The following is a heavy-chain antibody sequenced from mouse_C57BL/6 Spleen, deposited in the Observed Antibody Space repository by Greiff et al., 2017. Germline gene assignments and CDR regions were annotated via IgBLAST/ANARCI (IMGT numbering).Heavy chain of an antibody. CDR2: INPSNGCT. V-gene: IGHV1-53*01. J-gene: IGHJ4*01. CDR3: ASDLTDPYYAMDY. D-gene: IGHD1-1*01. Sequence: QATLPQPGTELVKPGASVKLSCKASGYTFPLHWPPWVTQRSGQGLVCIGNINPSNGCTKYNEKFKSKATLTVDKSSSTAYMQLSSLTSEDSAVYYCASDLTDPYYAMDYWGQGTSVTVSS. CDR1: GYTFPLHW.